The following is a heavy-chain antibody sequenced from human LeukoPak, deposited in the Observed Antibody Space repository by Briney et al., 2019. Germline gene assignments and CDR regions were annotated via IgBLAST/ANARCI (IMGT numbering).Heavy chain of an antibody. CDR3: AIKWLQFDWFDP. D-gene: IGHD5-24*01. V-gene: IGHV1-18*01. Sequence: ASVNVSCKASGYTFTSYGISWVRQAPGQGLEWMGWISAYNGNTNYAQKLQGRVTMTTDTSTSTAYMELRSLRSDDTAVYYCAIKWLQFDWFDPWGQGTLVTVSS. CDR1: GYTFTSYG. CDR2: ISAYNGNT. J-gene: IGHJ5*02.